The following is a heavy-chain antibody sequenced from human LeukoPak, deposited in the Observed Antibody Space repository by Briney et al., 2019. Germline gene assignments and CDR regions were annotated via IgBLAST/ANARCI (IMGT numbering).Heavy chain of an antibody. CDR1: GFTFSTYA. V-gene: IGHV3-23*01. CDR3: AKDLPVGATRVYFDY. D-gene: IGHD1-26*01. Sequence: GGSLRLSCAASGFTFSTYAMSWVRQAPGKGLEWVSSISGSGANTYYADSVKGRFTISRDKSKNTLYLQMNSLRAEDTAVYYCAKDLPVGATRVYFDYWGQGTLVTVSS. J-gene: IGHJ4*02. CDR2: ISGSGANT.